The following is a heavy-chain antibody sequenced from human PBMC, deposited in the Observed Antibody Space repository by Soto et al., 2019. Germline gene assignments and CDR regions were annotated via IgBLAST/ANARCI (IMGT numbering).Heavy chain of an antibody. J-gene: IGHJ6*02. CDR1: GFTFSSYG. D-gene: IGHD1-1*01. V-gene: IGHV3-30*18. Sequence: QVQLVESGGGVVQPGRSLRLSCAASGFTFSSYGMHWVRQAPGKGLEWVAVISYDGSNKYYADSVKGRFTISRDNSKNTLYLQMNSLRAEDTAVYYSANGWERVSYYYYGMDVWGQGTTVTVSS. CDR3: ANGWERVSYYYYGMDV. CDR2: ISYDGSNK.